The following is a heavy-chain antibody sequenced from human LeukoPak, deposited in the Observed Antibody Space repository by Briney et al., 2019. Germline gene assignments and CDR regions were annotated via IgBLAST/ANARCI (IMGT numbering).Heavy chain of an antibody. CDR3: ARLKVGATYFDY. V-gene: IGHV1-69*06. J-gene: IGHJ4*02. CDR1: GGTFSSYA. D-gene: IGHD1-26*01. Sequence: GASVKVSYKASGGTFSSYAISWVRQAPGQGLEWMGGIIPIFGTANYAQKFQGRVTITADKSTSTAYMELSSLRSEDTAVYYCARLKVGATYFDYWGQGTLVTVSS. CDR2: IIPIFGTA.